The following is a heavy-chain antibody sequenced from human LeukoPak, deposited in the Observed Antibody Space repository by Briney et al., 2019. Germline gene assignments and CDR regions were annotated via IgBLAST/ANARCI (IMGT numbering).Heavy chain of an antibody. D-gene: IGHD2-15*01. CDR3: ARDMDCSGGSCYGSNWYFDL. CDR1: GYTFTSYY. CDR2: INPSGGST. V-gene: IGHV1-46*01. J-gene: IGHJ2*01. Sequence: ASVKVSCKASGYTFTSYYMHWVRQAPGQGLEWMGIINPSGGSTSYAQKFQGRVTMTRDTSTSTVYMELSSLRSEDTAVYYCARDMDCSGGSCYGSNWYFDLWGRGTLVTVSS.